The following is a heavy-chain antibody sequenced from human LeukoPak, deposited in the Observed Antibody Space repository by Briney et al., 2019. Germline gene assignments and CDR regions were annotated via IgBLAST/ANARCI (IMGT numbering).Heavy chain of an antibody. J-gene: IGHJ4*02. CDR1: GFTFSSYS. V-gene: IGHV3-21*01. CDR2: ISSSSSYI. D-gene: IGHD3-22*01. Sequence: GGSLRLSCAASGFTFSSYSMNWVRRAPGKGLEWASSISSSSSYIYYADSVKGRFTISRDNAKNSLYLQMNSLRAEDTAVYYCARDWREFRSTYLESWDRPIYYDSSGYTPPFDYWGQGTLVTVSS. CDR3: ARDWREFRSTYLESWDRPIYYDSSGYTPPFDY.